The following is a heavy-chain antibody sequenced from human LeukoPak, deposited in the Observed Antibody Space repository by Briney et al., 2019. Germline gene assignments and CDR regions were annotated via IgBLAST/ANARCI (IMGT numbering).Heavy chain of an antibody. D-gene: IGHD4-17*01. CDR3: AKEYGDYNNWYFDL. Sequence: GGSLRLSCAASGFTFSSYGMHWVRQAPGKGLEGVAVIWYDGSNKYYADSGKGRFTISRDNSKNTLYLQMNSLRAEDTAVYYCAKEYGDYNNWYFDLWGRGTLVTVSS. CDR1: GFTFSSYG. J-gene: IGHJ2*01. CDR2: IWYDGSNK. V-gene: IGHV3-33*06.